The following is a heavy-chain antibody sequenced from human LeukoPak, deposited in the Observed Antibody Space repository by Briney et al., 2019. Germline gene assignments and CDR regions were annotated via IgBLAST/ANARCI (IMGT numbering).Heavy chain of an antibody. CDR2: VSHDGSNE. CDR3: ARARVTSTLKNSYYYVMDV. CDR1: GFILRSYA. Sequence: GGSLRLSCAASGFILRSYAMHWVRQAPGKGLEWVALVSHDGSNECYTDSVKGRFIISRDNSKSTVDLQMNSLREGDTAVYYCARARVTSTLKNSYYYVMDVWGEGTTVTVSS. V-gene: IGHV3-30*03. J-gene: IGHJ6*04. D-gene: IGHD2-21*02.